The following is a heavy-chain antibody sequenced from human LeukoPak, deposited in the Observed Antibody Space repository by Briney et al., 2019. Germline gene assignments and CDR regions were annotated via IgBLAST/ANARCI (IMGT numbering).Heavy chain of an antibody. D-gene: IGHD3-3*01. CDR3: ARLREIPVFGVVTKSTSYFDY. CDR1: GFTFSSCG. J-gene: IGHJ4*02. Sequence: GGSLRLSCAASGFTFSSCGMHWVRQAPGKGLEWVALIRYDGNSKDYTDSVKGRFTISRDNSKNTLYLQMNSLRAEDTAAYYCARLREIPVFGVVTKSTSYFDYWGQGTLVTVSS. V-gene: IGHV3-30*02. CDR2: IRYDGNSK.